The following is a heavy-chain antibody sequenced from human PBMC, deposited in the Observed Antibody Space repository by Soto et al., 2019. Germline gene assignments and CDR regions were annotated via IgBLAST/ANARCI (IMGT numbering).Heavy chain of an antibody. CDR1: GVSIHNSHSF. CDR2: VYHNGGA. CDR3: GRVVEGATRHTDPDS. J-gene: IGHJ5*01. V-gene: IGHV4-39*01. D-gene: IGHD2-21*01. Sequence: SETLSLTCTVSGVSIHNSHSFWAWIRQPPGKGLQFIASVYHNGGAHYNSSLKSRVTISVDTANNQVSLRMRPLTAADTAFYYCGRVVEGATRHTDPDSWGQGILVTVSS.